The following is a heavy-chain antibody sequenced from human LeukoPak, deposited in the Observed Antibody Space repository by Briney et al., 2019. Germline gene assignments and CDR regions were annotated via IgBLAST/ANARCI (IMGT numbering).Heavy chain of an antibody. V-gene: IGHV3-66*01. CDR3: ARGYSGSQHAFDY. Sequence: PGGSLRLSCAASGFIVSGNYMSWVRQAPGKGLEWVSVIYSDGRTDFADSVKGRFTISRDKSKNTLHLQMNSLRGEDTAVYFCARGYSGSQHAFDYWGQGTLVTVSS. D-gene: IGHD1-26*01. J-gene: IGHJ4*02. CDR1: GFIVSGNY. CDR2: IYSDGRT.